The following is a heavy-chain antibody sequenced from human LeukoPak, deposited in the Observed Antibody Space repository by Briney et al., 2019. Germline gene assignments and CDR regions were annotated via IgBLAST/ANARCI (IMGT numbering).Heavy chain of an antibody. CDR1: GFTFTSYD. D-gene: IGHD6-19*01. J-gene: IGHJ4*02. Sequence: GGSLTLSCAASGFTFTSYDMGWVRQAPGKGLEWVSGVSGGGGGSTYYAASVKGRFTISRDNSKNTLYLQMNSLRAEDTAVYYCAKDRGHSTGWYTEYWGQGTLVTVSS. CDR3: AKDRGHSTGWYTEY. CDR2: VSGGGGGST. V-gene: IGHV3-23*01.